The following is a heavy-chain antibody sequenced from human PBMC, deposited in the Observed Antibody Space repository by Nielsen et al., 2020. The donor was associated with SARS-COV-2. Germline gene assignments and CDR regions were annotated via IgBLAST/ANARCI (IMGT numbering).Heavy chain of an antibody. CDR3: AKDDVVRGDAYDI. V-gene: IGHV3-23*01. CDR2: TNASGAST. J-gene: IGHJ3*02. Sequence: GGSLRLSCAASGFTFNIYAMAWVRRAPGRGLEWVSGTNASGASTYYADSVKGRFSISRDNSRNTLYLQMNSLRVEDTAIYFCAKDDVVRGDAYDIWGQGTVVTVSS. CDR1: GFTFNIYA. D-gene: IGHD3-10*01.